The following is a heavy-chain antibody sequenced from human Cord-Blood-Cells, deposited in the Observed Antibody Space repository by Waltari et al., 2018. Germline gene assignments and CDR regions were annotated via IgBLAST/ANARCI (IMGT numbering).Heavy chain of an antibody. CDR2: IYPGAADT. J-gene: IGHJ4*02. CDR3: ARRDLNWGFDY. Sequence: EVQLVQSGAEVKKPGESLKISCKGSGYSFTSYWIGWVRQMPGKGLEWMGIIYPGAADTRYSPSFQGQGTIAADKSISTAYLQWSSLKSSDTAMYYCARRDLNWGFDYWGQGTLVTVSS. CDR1: GYSFTSYW. D-gene: IGHD7-27*01. V-gene: IGHV5-51*03.